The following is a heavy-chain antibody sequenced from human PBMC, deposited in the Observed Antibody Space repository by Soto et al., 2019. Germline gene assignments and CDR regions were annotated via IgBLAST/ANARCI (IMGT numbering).Heavy chain of an antibody. V-gene: IGHV1-46*01. CDR1: GYTFTSYY. J-gene: IGHJ4*02. CDR3: ARDTLRDGYSYGYFDY. D-gene: IGHD5-18*01. CDR2: INPSGGST. Sequence: QVQLVQSGAEVKKPGASVKVSCKASGYTFTSYYMHWVRQAPGQGLEWMGIINPSGGSTSYAQKFQGRVTMTRDTSTSTVYMELSSLRSEDTAVYYCARDTLRDGYSYGYFDYWGQGTLVTVSS.